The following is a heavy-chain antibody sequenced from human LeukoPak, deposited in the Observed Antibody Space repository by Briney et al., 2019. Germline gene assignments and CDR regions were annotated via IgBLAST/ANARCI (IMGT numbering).Heavy chain of an antibody. CDR3: ARSPLDILTGLDY. CDR1: GGPISSGGYS. Sequence: PSQTLSLTCAVSGGPISSGGYSWSWIRQPPGKGLEWIGYIYHSGSTYYNPSLKSRVTISVDRSKNQFSLKLSSVTAADTAVYYCARSPLDILTGLDYWGQGTLVTVSS. CDR2: IYHSGST. D-gene: IGHD3-9*01. V-gene: IGHV4-30-2*01. J-gene: IGHJ4*02.